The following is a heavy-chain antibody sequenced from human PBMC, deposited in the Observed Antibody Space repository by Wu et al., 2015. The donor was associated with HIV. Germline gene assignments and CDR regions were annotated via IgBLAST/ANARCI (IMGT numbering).Heavy chain of an antibody. D-gene: IGHD2-8*01. CDR1: GYLFTHYG. J-gene: IGHJ4*02. CDR3: ARGGHCTQGVCYHLEY. CDR2: VSAYDGRT. Sequence: QALLVQSGTEVKKPGASVRVSCKASGYLFTHYGVTWVRLAPGQGLEWVGWVSAYDGRTNYAQNLQGRVTMTTDSHTETAYMELKSLTSDDTAVYFCARGGHCTQGVCYHLEYWGQGTLVTVSS. V-gene: IGHV1-18*01.